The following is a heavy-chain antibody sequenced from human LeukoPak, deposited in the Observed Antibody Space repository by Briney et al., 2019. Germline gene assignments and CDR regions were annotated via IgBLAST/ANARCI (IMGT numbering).Heavy chain of an antibody. V-gene: IGHV4-34*01. CDR2: INHSGST. D-gene: IGHD6-13*01. Sequence: PSETLSLTCAVYGGSFSGYHWSWIRQPPGKGLEWIGEINHSGSTNYNPSLKSRVTISVDTSKNQFSLKLSSVTAADTAVYYCARVPYSSSWYYFDYWGQGTLVTVSS. J-gene: IGHJ4*02. CDR1: GGSFSGYH. CDR3: ARVPYSSSWYYFDY.